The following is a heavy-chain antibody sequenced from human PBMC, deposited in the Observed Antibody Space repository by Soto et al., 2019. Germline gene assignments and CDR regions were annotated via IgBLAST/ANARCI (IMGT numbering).Heavy chain of an antibody. CDR2: ISFDGKNR. CDR3: AKRGGVVGGSEHPFFEY. Sequence: QVQLVESGGGVVQPGKSLRLSCAASGFIFSNYGMHWVRQAPGKGLEWVALISFDGKNRNYADSVKGRFTIYRDNPKNALYLEMQSLRPEATAFYYCAKRGGVVGGSEHPFFEYWGQGTLVTVSS. D-gene: IGHD2-15*01. CDR1: GFIFSNYG. V-gene: IGHV3-30*18. J-gene: IGHJ4*02.